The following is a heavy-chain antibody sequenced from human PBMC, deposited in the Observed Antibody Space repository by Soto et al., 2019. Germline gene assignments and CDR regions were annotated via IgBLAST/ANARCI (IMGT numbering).Heavy chain of an antibody. CDR3: ARYCSGSSCVRQVV. CDR1: GFTFSSYN. D-gene: IGHD2-15*01. Sequence: GGSLRLSCAASGFTFSSYNMHWVRQVLGKGLEWVAVISYDGSNKYYADSVKGRFTISRDNSKNTAYLQMNSLRTEDTAVYYCARYCSGSSCVRQVVWGPGTTVTVSS. J-gene: IGHJ6*02. CDR2: ISYDGSNK. V-gene: IGHV3-30-3*01.